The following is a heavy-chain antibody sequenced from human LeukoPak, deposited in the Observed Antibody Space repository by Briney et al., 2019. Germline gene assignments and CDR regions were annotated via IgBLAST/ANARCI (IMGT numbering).Heavy chain of an antibody. Sequence: PSETLSLTCTVSGGSISSYYWSWIRQPPGKGLEWIGYIYYSGSTNYNPSLKSRVTISVDTSKNQFSLKLSSVTAADTAVYYCAAYYYGSGSYSYYFDYWGQGTLVTVSS. D-gene: IGHD3-10*01. CDR2: IYYSGST. CDR3: AAYYYGSGSYSYYFDY. J-gene: IGHJ4*02. CDR1: GGSISSYY. V-gene: IGHV4-59*08.